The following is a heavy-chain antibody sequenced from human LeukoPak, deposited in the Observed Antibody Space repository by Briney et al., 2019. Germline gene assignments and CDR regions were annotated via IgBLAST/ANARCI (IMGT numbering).Heavy chain of an antibody. CDR2: LSPDGTNT. J-gene: IGHJ4*02. D-gene: IGHD3-9*01. V-gene: IGHV3-74*01. CDR3: ASVRLGH. CDR1: GFTFSSYE. Sequence: AGGSLRLSCAASGFTFSSYEMYWVRQAPGKGLVWVSRLSPDGTNTNYADSVKGRFTISRDNAKNTVYLQMNSLRAEDTALYYCASVRLGHWGQGTLVTVSS.